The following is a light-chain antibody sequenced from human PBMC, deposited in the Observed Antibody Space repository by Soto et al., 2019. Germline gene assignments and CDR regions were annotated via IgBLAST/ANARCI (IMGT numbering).Light chain of an antibody. CDR3: TSYTSSSTWV. CDR2: EVT. V-gene: IGLV2-14*01. J-gene: IGLJ3*02. Sequence: QSVLTQPASVSGSPGQSITISCTGTRSDVGNYDYVSWYQQHPGKAPKLMIFEVTNRPSEISNRFSGSKSGNTASLTISGLQAEDEADYYCTSYTSSSTWVFGGGTKVTVL. CDR1: RSDVGNYDY.